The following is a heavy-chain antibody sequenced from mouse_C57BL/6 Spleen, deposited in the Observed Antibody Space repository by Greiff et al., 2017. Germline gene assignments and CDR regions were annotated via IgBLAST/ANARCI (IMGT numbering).Heavy chain of an antibody. Sequence: VQLKESGGGLVKPGGSLKLSCAASGFTFSSYAMSWVRQTPEKRLEWVATISDGGSYTYYPDNVKGRFTISRDNAKNNLYLQMSHLKSEDTAMYYCARDRLLIAMDYWGQGTSVTVSS. CDR2: ISDGGSYT. J-gene: IGHJ4*01. CDR3: ARDRLLIAMDY. CDR1: GFTFSSYA. V-gene: IGHV5-4*01. D-gene: IGHD2-1*01.